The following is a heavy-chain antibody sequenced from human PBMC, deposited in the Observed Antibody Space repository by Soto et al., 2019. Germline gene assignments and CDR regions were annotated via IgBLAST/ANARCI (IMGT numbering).Heavy chain of an antibody. D-gene: IGHD1-1*01. Sequence: QVHLVQSGAEVKKPGASVKVSCKGSGYTFTTYGITWVRQAPGQGLEWMGWISAHNGNTNYAQKLQGRVTVTRDTSTSTAYMELRRLRSDDTAVYYCARGRYGDHWGQGALVTVSS. V-gene: IGHV1-18*01. CDR3: ARGRYGDH. CDR2: ISAHNGNT. CDR1: GYTFTTYG. J-gene: IGHJ4*02.